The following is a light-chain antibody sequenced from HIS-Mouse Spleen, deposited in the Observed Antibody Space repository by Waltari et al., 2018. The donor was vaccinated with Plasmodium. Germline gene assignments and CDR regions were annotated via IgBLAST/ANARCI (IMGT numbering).Light chain of an antibody. CDR1: SSAVGGSNY. CDR2: EVS. CDR3: SSYAGSNNLV. J-gene: IGLJ2*01. V-gene: IGLV2-8*01. Sequence: QSALTQPPSASGSPGQSVTISCTGTSSAVGGSNYVSWYQQHPGKAPKPMIYEVSKRPSGVPDRFSGSKSGNTASLTVSGLQAEDEADYYCSSYAGSNNLVFGGGTKLTVL.